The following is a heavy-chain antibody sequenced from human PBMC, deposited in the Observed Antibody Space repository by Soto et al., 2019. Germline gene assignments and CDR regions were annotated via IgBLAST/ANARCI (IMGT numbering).Heavy chain of an antibody. CDR3: ARDPKRLYCSGGSCYPSDDAFDI. CDR2: IWYDGSNK. J-gene: IGHJ3*02. D-gene: IGHD2-15*01. V-gene: IGHV3-33*01. Sequence: GGSLRLSCAASGFTFSSYGMHWVRQAPGKGLEWVAVIWYDGSNKYYADSVKGRFTISRDNSKNTLYPQMNSLRAEDTAVYYCARDPKRLYCSGGSCYPSDDAFDIWGQGTMVTVSS. CDR1: GFTFSSYG.